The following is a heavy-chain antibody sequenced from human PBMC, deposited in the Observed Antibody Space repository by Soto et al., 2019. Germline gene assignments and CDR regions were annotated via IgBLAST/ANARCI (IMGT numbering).Heavy chain of an antibody. Sequence: ASVKVSCKASGGTFSSYAISWVRQTPGQGLEWMGWISAYNGNTNYAQKLQGRLTMTTDTSTSTAYMELRSLRPDDTAVYYCARDGGAAAAIKNYGMDVWGQGTTVTVSS. CDR1: GGTFSSYA. J-gene: IGHJ6*02. V-gene: IGHV1-18*01. CDR2: ISAYNGNT. CDR3: ARDGGAAAAIKNYGMDV. D-gene: IGHD6-13*01.